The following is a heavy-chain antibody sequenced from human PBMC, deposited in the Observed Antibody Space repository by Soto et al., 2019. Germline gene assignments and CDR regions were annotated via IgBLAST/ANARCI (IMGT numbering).Heavy chain of an antibody. CDR3: AIGTSFDY. CDR2: ISANNDHT. J-gene: IGHJ4*02. V-gene: IGHV1-18*01. Sequence: QVQLVQSGAEVKKPGASVKVSCKASGYTLNTYGITWVRQAPGQGLEWMGWISANNDHTNYPQKLQGRVTMTTDTASRTAYLGLRSLTSDDTSVYCWAIGTSFDYWGQGTLVTFSS. CDR1: GYTLNTYG.